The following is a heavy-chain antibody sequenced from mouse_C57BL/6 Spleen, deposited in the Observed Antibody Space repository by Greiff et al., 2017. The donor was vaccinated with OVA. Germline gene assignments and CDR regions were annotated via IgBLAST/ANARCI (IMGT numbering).Heavy chain of an antibody. CDR2: INPNNGGT. CDR1: GYTFTDYN. V-gene: IGHV1-18*01. CDR3: ARPKLGPYYYAMDY. Sequence: VQLQQSGPELVKPGASVKIPCKASGYTFTDYNMDWVKQSHGKSLEWIGDINPNNGGTIYNQKFKGKATLTVDKSSSTAYMELRSLTSEDTAVYYCARPKLGPYYYAMDYWGQGTSVTVSS. D-gene: IGHD4-1*01. J-gene: IGHJ4*01.